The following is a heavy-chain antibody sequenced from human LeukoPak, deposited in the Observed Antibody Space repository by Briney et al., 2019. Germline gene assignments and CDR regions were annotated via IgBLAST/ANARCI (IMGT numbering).Heavy chain of an antibody. CDR1: GYTFTSYD. D-gene: IGHD5-12*01. Sequence: GASVKVSCKASGYTFTSYDINWVRQATGQGLEWMGWMNPNSGNTGYAQKFQGRVTITRNTSISTAYMELSSLRSEDTAVYYCARGSRGYDTYYYYYMDVWGKGTTVTVSS. V-gene: IGHV1-8*03. J-gene: IGHJ6*03. CDR3: ARGSRGYDTYYYYYMDV. CDR2: MNPNSGNT.